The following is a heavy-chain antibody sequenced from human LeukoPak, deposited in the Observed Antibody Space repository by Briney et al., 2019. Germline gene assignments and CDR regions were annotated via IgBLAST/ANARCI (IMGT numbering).Heavy chain of an antibody. CDR1: GFTFSDGW. J-gene: IGHJ1*01. CDR2: IKSKTDGGTT. CDR3: ARPSADGGSRRGYFQH. Sequence: GGSLRLSCAASGFTFSDGWMNWVRQAPGKGLEWVGRIKSKTDGGTTDYAAPVKGRFTISRDDSKNTLYLQMNSLKTEDTAVYYCARPSADGGSRRGYFQHWGQGTLVTVSS. D-gene: IGHD2-15*01. V-gene: IGHV3-15*01.